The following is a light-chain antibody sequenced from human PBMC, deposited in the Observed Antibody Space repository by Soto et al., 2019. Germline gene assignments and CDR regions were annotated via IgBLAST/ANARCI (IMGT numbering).Light chain of an antibody. V-gene: IGKV1-5*01. CDR1: HSISTR. J-gene: IGKJ3*01. CDR3: QQYNGYPFT. CDR2: DAS. Sequence: DIPMTQSPSTLSASVGDRVTITCRASHSISTRLAWYQQKPGKAPNLLIFDASGLESGVPSRFSGSGSGTEFTLTINSLQPDDFATYYCQQYNGYPFTFGPGTTVDIK.